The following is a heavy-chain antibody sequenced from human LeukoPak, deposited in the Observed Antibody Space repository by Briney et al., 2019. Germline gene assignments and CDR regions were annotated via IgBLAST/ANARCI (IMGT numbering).Heavy chain of an antibody. CDR3: VKGPCSGGSCYLDY. V-gene: IGHV3-64D*09. CDR2: ISSNGGST. Sequence: GGSLRLSCSASGFTFSTYAIHCVRQAPGKGLEYVSAISSNGGSTYHADSVKGRFTISRDNSKNTLYLQMSSLRAEDTAVYYCVKGPCSGGSCYLDYWGQGTLVTVSS. CDR1: GFTFSTYA. J-gene: IGHJ4*02. D-gene: IGHD2-15*01.